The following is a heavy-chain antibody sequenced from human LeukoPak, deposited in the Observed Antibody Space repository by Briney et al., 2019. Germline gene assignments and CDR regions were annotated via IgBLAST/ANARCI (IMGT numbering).Heavy chain of an antibody. CDR3: ARAGIPGYCTNVTCSNWLDP. D-gene: IGHD2-8*01. V-gene: IGHV1-69*06. CDR1: GDTFTTYA. CDR2: IIPMFGTP. Sequence: HEASVKVSCRTSGDTFTTYAIIWVRQAPGQGLEWMGGIIPMFGTPNYAQRLQGRVTITADKSTKTAYMELSSLRSEDTAVYYCARAGIPGYCTNVTCSNWLDPWGQGTLVTVSS. J-gene: IGHJ5*02.